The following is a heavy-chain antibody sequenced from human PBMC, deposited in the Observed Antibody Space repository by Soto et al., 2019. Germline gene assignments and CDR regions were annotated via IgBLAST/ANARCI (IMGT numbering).Heavy chain of an antibody. V-gene: IGHV3-9*01. CDR1: GFTFDDYA. CDR3: AKDFQGDGYNF. Sequence: EVQLVESGGGLVQPGRSLRLSCAASGFTFDDYALHWVRQVPGKGLEWVSGISWNSVAIHYADSVKGRFTISRDNSKNTLYLQMNSLRAEDTAVYYCAKDFQGDGYNFWGQGTLVTVSS. D-gene: IGHD5-12*01. J-gene: IGHJ4*02. CDR2: ISWNSVAI.